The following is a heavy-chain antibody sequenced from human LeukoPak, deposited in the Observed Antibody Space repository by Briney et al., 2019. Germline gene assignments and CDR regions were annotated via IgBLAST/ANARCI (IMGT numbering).Heavy chain of an antibody. Sequence: SETLSLTCTVSGGSISSYYWSWIRQPPGKGLEWIGYIYYSGSTNYNPSLKSRVTISVDTSKDQFSLKLSSVTAADTAVYYCARESPRGMDVWGQGTTVTVSS. V-gene: IGHV4-59*01. CDR3: ARESPRGMDV. CDR2: IYYSGST. CDR1: GGSISSYY. J-gene: IGHJ6*02.